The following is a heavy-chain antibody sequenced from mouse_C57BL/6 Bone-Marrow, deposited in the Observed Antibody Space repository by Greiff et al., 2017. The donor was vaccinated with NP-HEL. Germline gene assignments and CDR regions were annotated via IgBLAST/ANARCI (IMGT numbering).Heavy chain of an antibody. Sequence: VKLQESGAELARPGASVKLSCKASGYTFTSYGISWVKQRTGQGLEWIGEIYPRSGNTYYNEKFKGKATLTADKSSSTAYMELRSLTSEDSAVYFCSTGTGGYWGHGTTLTVSS. V-gene: IGHV1-81*01. D-gene: IGHD4-1*01. CDR2: IYPRSGNT. CDR1: GYTFTSYG. CDR3: STGTGGY. J-gene: IGHJ2*01.